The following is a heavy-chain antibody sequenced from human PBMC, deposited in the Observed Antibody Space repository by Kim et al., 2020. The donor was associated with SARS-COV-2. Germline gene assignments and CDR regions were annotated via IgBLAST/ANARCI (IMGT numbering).Heavy chain of an antibody. D-gene: IGHD3-10*01. J-gene: IGHJ4*02. V-gene: IGHV1-3*01. Sequence: RFSQEFQRRVRITRETSASTDYMELSSLRSEDTAMYYCARGFPSGSYLIDYWGQGTLVTVSS. CDR3: ARGFPSGSYLIDY.